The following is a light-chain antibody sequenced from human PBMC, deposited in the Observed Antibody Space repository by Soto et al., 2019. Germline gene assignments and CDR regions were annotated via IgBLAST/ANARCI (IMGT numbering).Light chain of an antibody. CDR1: SNDVGAYNY. J-gene: IGLJ2*01. CDR2: EVT. CDR3: YSYTTTNTWL. Sequence: QSALTQPASMSGSPGQSITISCAGTSNDVGAYNYVSWYQHHPGQAPKLMIYEVTNRPSGVSPRFSGSKSGNTAPLIISGLQAEDEAHYYCYSYTTTNTWLFGGGTKLTVL. V-gene: IGLV2-14*01.